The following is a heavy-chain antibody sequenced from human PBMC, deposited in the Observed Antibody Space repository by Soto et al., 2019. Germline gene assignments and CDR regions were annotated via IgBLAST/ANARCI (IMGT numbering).Heavy chain of an antibody. CDR1: GGTFSSYA. V-gene: IGHV1-69*13. Sequence: GASVKVSCKASGGTFSSYAISWVRQAPGQGLEWMGGIIPIFGTANYAQKFQGRVTITADESTSTAYMELGSLRSEDTAVYYRAREVDTAMVGAFDIWGQGTMVTVSS. CDR3: AREVDTAMVGAFDI. CDR2: IIPIFGTA. D-gene: IGHD5-18*01. J-gene: IGHJ3*02.